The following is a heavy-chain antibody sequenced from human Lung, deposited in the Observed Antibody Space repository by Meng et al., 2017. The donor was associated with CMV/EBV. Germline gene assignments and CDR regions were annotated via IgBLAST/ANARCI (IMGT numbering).Heavy chain of an antibody. D-gene: IGHD5-18*01. V-gene: IGHV1-2*02. CDR2: INPNTGVA. CDR1: GYTFTGYI. CDR3: ARNSYGYRFDY. J-gene: IGHJ4*02. Sequence: CKASGYTFTGYILQWVRQAPGQGLEWMGWINPNTGVAHYSQRFQGRVTMTGDTSITTVFMQPSGLRSDDTAVYFCARNSYGYRFDYWGQGTLVTVSS.